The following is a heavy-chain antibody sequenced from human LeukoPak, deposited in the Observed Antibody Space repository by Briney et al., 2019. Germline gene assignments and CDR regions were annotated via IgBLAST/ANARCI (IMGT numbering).Heavy chain of an antibody. J-gene: IGHJ6*02. CDR2: IYSDGKT. V-gene: IGHV3-53*01. CDR1: GFTVSSDY. CDR3: ARRNAMDV. Sequence: GGSLRLSCAASGFTVSSDYMSWVRQAPGKGLEWVSVIYSDGKTYYADSVKGRFTISRDNSKNTLSLQMNSLRAEDTAVYYCARRNAMDVWGQGTTVIVFS.